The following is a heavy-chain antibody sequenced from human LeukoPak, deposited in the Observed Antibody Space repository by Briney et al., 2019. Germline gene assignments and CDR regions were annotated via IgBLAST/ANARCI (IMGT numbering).Heavy chain of an antibody. CDR2: IKGDGIST. D-gene: IGHD3-3*01. CDR3: AKDHYWSIDY. V-gene: IGHV3-74*01. CDR1: GFDFSSNW. J-gene: IGHJ4*02. Sequence: QSGGSLRLSCAAFGFDFSSNWMHWVRHAPGQGLVWVSRIKGDGISTNYADSVKGRFTISRDIAKNTLYLQMNSLRAEDTGVYYCAKDHYWSIDYWGRGTLVTVSS.